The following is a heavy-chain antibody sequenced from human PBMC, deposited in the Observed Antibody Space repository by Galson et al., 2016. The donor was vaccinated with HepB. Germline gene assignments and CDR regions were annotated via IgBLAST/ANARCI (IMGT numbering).Heavy chain of an antibody. CDR2: IYYSGDT. V-gene: IGHV4-4*07. Sequence: SETLSLTCSVSGGSMSVYFRNWVRQSPGKALEWIGRIYYSGDTNYNPSLKSRVTMSVDTSRNQFSLTLTSLTAADTAVYFCARESVPIAALDFWGQGTPVSVSS. J-gene: IGHJ4*02. D-gene: IGHD6-13*01. CDR3: ARESVPIAALDF. CDR1: GGSMSVYF.